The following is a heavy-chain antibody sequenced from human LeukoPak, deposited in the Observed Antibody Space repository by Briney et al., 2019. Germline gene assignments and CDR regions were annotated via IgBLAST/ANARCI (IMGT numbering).Heavy chain of an antibody. Sequence: SETLSLTCTVSGDSINNYFWSWIRQPPGKGLEWIGYIYYSGSTNYNPSLKSRVTISVDTSKNQFSLKLSSVTAADTAVYYCARGTLRYFDWSPGAFDIWGQGTTVTVSS. CDR1: GDSINNYF. CDR3: ARGTLRYFDWSPGAFDI. J-gene: IGHJ3*02. V-gene: IGHV4-59*01. CDR2: IYYSGST. D-gene: IGHD3-9*01.